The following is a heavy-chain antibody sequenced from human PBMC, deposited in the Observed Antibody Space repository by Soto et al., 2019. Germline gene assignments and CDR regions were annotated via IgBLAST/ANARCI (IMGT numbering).Heavy chain of an antibody. Sequence: QVQLVQSGAEVRQPASSVKVSCKTSGGTFSSYAISWVRQAPGQGLEWMGGIVPIVDTSTYAQKFQGRVTITADESTSTAYMELSSLRSDDTAIYYCVRGVATPGSPDNWGQGTLVTVSS. CDR1: GGTFSSYA. CDR2: IVPIVDTS. V-gene: IGHV1-69*12. J-gene: IGHJ4*02. D-gene: IGHD2-15*01. CDR3: VRGVATPGSPDN.